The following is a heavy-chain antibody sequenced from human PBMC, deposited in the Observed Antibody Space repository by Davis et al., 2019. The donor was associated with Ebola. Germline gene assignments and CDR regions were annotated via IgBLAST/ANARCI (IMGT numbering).Heavy chain of an antibody. CDR3: ARGRYSGYDYYY. V-gene: IGHV4-39*07. CDR1: GGSISSSSYY. J-gene: IGHJ4*02. CDR2: INHSGST. D-gene: IGHD5-12*01. Sequence: MPGGSLRLSCTVSGGSISSSSYYWSWIRQPPGKGLEWIGEINHSGSTNYNPSLKSRVTISVDTSKNQFSLKLSSVTAADTAVYYCARGRYSGYDYYYWGQGTLVTVSS.